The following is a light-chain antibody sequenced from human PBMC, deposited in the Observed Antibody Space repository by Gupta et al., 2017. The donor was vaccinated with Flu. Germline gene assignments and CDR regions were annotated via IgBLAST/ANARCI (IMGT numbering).Light chain of an antibody. V-gene: IGKV1-5*03. CDR2: TAS. J-gene: IGKJ4*01. CDR3: QHESHSPIT. CDR1: QVINNL. Sequence: DIQLTQSPSILSASVGDRVTVTCRASQVINNLLAWYQQEPGKAPKILIHTASTLATGVPSRFSGSGAGTDFTLTINSLQPDDFATYYCQHESHSPITFGGGTKVEI.